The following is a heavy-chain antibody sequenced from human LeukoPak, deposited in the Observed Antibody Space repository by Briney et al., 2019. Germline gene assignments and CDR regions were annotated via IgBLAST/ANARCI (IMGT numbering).Heavy chain of an antibody. Sequence: GGSLRLSCAASGFTFSSYNMNWVRQAPGKGLEWVSFISSSSTYIYNADSVKGRFTISRDNAKNSLYLQMNSLRVEDTAVYYCARVLLWFGEALDYGMDVWGQGTTVTVS. V-gene: IGHV3-21*01. CDR3: ARVLLWFGEALDYGMDV. D-gene: IGHD3-10*01. CDR2: ISSSSTYI. J-gene: IGHJ6*02. CDR1: GFTFSSYN.